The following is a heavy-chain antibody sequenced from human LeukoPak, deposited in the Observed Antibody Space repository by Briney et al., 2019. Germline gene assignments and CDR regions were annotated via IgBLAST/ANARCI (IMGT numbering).Heavy chain of an antibody. CDR2: ITGSGGST. D-gene: IGHD2-15*01. J-gene: IGHJ6*04. CDR3: GKGSGPNYYGMDV. CDR1: GFTFGSYA. V-gene: IGHV3-23*01. Sequence: GGSLRLSCAASGFTFGSYAMNWVRQAPGKGLEWVSLITGSGGSTYYADSVKGQFTISGDNSKNTLYLQMNSLRAEDTAVYYCGKGSGPNYYGMDVWGKGTTVTVSS.